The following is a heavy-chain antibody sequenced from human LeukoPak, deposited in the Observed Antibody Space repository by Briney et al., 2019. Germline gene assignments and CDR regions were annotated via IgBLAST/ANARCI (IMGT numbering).Heavy chain of an antibody. CDR1: GGSISKYY. J-gene: IGHJ4*02. V-gene: IGHV4-59*08. CDR3: ARGGTAKGHFAY. D-gene: IGHD6-13*01. Sequence: PSETLSLTCTVSGGSISKYYWTWIRQPPGKGLEWIGYIYYSGSTNYNPSLKSRVTISLDTSWNQFSLRLTSVTAADTAVYYCARGGTAKGHFAYWGQGPLVTVSS. CDR2: IYYSGST.